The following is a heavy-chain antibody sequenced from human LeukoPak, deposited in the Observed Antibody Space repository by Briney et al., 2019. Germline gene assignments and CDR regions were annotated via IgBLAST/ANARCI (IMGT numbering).Heavy chain of an antibody. V-gene: IGHV4-30-4*08. Sequence: SETLSLTCTVSGGSISSGDYYWSWIRQPPGKGLEWIGYIYYSGSTYYNPSLKSRVTISVDTSKNQFSLKLSSVTAADTAVYYCARREGGSERVYWGQGTLVTVSS. CDR1: GGSISSGDYY. J-gene: IGHJ4*02. CDR2: IYYSGST. CDR3: ARREGGSERVY. D-gene: IGHD3-10*01.